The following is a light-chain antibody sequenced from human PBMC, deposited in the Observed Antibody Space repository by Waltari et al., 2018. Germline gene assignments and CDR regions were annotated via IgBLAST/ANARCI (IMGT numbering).Light chain of an antibody. V-gene: IGKV3-20*01. CDR2: GTS. Sequence: EIVLKHSPGTLSLSPGERATLSCRASQGFRRSGLAWYQQKPGQEPRLLIYGTSARATGTPDRFSGSGSGTDFTLIIRRLDPEHFALYYCQQYDRSPRTFGQGTKLEIK. CDR3: QQYDRSPRT. J-gene: IGKJ1*01. CDR1: QGFRRSG.